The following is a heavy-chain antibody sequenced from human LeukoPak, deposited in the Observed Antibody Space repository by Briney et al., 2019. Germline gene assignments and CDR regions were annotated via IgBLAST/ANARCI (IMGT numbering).Heavy chain of an antibody. D-gene: IGHD4-17*01. J-gene: IGHJ4*02. CDR1: GFTFSNFW. Sequence: GGSLRLSCAASGFTFSNFWMHWVRQAPGKGLVWVSRIKGDGSSTSYADSVKGRFTISRDNAKNTLYLQMNSLIAEDTAVYYCGRGDYVGDYWGQGTLVTVSS. V-gene: IGHV3-74*01. CDR2: IKGDGSST. CDR3: GRGDYVGDY.